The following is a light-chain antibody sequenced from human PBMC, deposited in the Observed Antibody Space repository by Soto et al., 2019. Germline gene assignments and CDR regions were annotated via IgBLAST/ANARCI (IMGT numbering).Light chain of an antibody. CDR1: SSDVGGYNY. Sequence: QSVLTQPASVSGSPGQSITISCTGTSSDVGGYNYVSWYQQHPGKAPKLMIYEVSNRPSGVSNRFSGSKSVNTAALTISGXXXXXXXDYXCSSYTSSSTRVXGX. CDR3: SSYTSSSTRV. V-gene: IGLV2-14*01. CDR2: EVS. J-gene: IGLJ3*02.